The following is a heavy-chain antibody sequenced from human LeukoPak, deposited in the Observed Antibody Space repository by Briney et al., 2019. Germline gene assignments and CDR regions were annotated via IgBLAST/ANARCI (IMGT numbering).Heavy chain of an antibody. J-gene: IGHJ4*02. Sequence: SVTLSLTCTVSSGSINSYYWSWLRQPPGKGLMWFGYSYYSGSTNYNHSLKSRVTISVDTSKNQFSRKLSTVTAADTAGYYCARHDDVVDYWGQGTLVTVSS. CDR3: ARHDDVVDY. V-gene: IGHV4-59*08. D-gene: IGHD2-2*01. CDR1: SGSINSYY. CDR2: SYYSGST.